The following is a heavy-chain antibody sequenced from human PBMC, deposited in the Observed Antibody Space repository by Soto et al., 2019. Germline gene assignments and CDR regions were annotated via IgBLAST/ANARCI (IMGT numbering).Heavy chain of an antibody. J-gene: IGHJ5*02. CDR3: ARGRSFSYDSTPPPMFDP. V-gene: IGHV3-13*01. CDR1: GFTFITFD. CDR2: IGTLSDT. D-gene: IGHD3-10*01. Sequence: GGALRVSCAASGFTFITFDIHWVRQAPGKGLEWVSGIGTLSDTFYAASVQGRFTISRQNAKNSVYLQMNSLRAGDTAFYYCARGRSFSYDSTPPPMFDPWGQGTLVTVSS.